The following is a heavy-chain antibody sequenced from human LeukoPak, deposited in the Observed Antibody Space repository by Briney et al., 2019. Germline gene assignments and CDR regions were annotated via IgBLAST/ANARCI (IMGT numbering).Heavy chain of an antibody. V-gene: IGHV1-2*02. Sequence: ASMKVSCKTSGYDFTDCYIHWVRQAPGQGLEWMGWISPNTSATKYTQRLQGRVTMTRDTSISTAYMELRSLRSDDTAVYYCARRYCNSTTCSFDYWGQGTLVTVSS. J-gene: IGHJ4*02. CDR1: GYDFTDCY. CDR3: ARRYCNSTTCSFDY. D-gene: IGHD2-2*01. CDR2: ISPNTSAT.